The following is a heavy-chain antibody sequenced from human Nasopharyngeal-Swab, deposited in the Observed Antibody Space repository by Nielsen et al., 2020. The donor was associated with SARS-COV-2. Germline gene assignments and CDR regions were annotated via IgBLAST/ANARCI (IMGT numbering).Heavy chain of an antibody. CDR3: ARDIEEWLVVPSLSFDY. J-gene: IGHJ4*02. V-gene: IGHV1-2*06. D-gene: IGHD3-3*01. CDR2: INPNNGGT. Sequence: ASVKVSCKASGYTFIDYFLHWVRQAPGQGLEWVGRINPNNGGTYYPQKFQGRITMTRDASISAAYMELSRLSSDDTAVYYCARDIEEWLVVPSLSFDYWGQGTLVTVSS. CDR1: GYTFIDYF.